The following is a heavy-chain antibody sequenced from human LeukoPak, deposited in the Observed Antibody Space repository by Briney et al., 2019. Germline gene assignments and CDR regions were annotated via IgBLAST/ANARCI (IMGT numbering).Heavy chain of an antibody. CDR1: GGSFSGYY. CDR3: ARKYYVWGSYRPYFDY. J-gene: IGHJ4*02. V-gene: IGHV4-34*01. Sequence: SETLSLTCAVYGGSFSGYYWSWIRQPPGKGLEWIGEINHSGSTNYNPSLKSRVTISVDTSKNQFSLKLSSVTAADTAVYYCARKYYVWGSYRPYFDYWGQGTLVTVSS. D-gene: IGHD3-16*02. CDR2: INHSGST.